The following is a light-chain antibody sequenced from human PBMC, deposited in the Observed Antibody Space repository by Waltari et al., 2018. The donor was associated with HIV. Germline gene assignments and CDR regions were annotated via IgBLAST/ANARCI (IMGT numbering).Light chain of an antibody. CDR1: HTGSKR. J-gene: IGLJ3*02. CDR2: DDS. V-gene: IGLV3-21*02. Sequence: SNVLTQPPSVSVAPGQTARITRGGNHTGSKRVHWYQQRPGQAPVVVVFDDSDRPSGIPERFAGSNSGNTATLTISRVEAGDEADYYCQVWDSSRDWVFGGGTKLTVL. CDR3: QVWDSSRDWV.